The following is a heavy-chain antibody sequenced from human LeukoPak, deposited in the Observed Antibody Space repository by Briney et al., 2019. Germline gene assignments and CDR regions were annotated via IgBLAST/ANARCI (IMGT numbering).Heavy chain of an antibody. D-gene: IGHD4-17*01. CDR1: GGTFSGYA. V-gene: IGHV1-69*13. CDR2: IIPTFGTA. J-gene: IGHJ4*02. Sequence: SVKVSCKASGGTFSGYAISWVRQAPGQGLEWMGGIIPTFGTANYAQKFQGRVTITADESTSTAYMELSSLRSEDTAVYYCARGSAGSGYGDYAPYFDYWGQGTLVTVSS. CDR3: ARGSAGSGYGDYAPYFDY.